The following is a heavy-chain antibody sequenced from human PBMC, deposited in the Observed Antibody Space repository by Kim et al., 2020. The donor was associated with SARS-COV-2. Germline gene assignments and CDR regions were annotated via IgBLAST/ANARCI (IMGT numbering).Heavy chain of an antibody. Sequence: YAESVQGRFTSSRNNTKNALYLQMNSLRAEDTAVYYCARGPTIEAAGRHYWGQGTLVTVSS. D-gene: IGHD6-13*01. V-gene: IGHV3-21*01. J-gene: IGHJ4*02. CDR3: ARGPTIEAAGRHY.